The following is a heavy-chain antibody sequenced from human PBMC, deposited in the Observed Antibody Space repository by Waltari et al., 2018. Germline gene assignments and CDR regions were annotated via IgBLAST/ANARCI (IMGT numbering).Heavy chain of an antibody. Sequence: EVQLVESGGGVVQPGGSLRLSCSASGFTFSSFSMYWVRQVPGKGLEYVSAIHGVVSYEDYVDSWKGRFTISRDNSRNTLYLQMNSLRPEDTALYYCVKRATVITSADWYFGAWGRGTLVTVSS. J-gene: IGHJ2*01. CDR2: IHGVVSYE. CDR1: GFTFSSFS. D-gene: IGHD4-17*01. CDR3: VKRATVITSADWYFGA. V-gene: IGHV3-64D*06.